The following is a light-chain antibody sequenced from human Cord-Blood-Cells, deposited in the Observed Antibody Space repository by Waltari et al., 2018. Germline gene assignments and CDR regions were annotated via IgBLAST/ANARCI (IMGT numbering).Light chain of an antibody. CDR3: CSYAGSSTWV. CDR1: SSDVGTYNP. J-gene: IGLJ3*02. Sequence: QFALTPPASVSGSPGQSLTISCTGTSSDVGTYNPVSWYQQHPGKAPKLMIYEGSKRPSGVSNRFSGSKSGNTASLTISGLQAEDEADYYCCSYAGSSTWVFGGGTKLTVL. V-gene: IGLV2-23*01. CDR2: EGS.